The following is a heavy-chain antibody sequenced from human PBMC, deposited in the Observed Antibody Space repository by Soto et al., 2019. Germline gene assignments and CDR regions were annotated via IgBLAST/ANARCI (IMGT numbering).Heavy chain of an antibody. CDR1: GFTFSAYG. CDR3: ARVRCSGGKCYSNFYYTDV. CDR2: IGPDGSRT. D-gene: IGHD2-15*01. Sequence: EVQLVESGGGLVQPGGSLRLSCAASGFTFSAYGIHWVRQAPGKGLEYVSAIGPDGSRTYYANSVKGRFTISRDNSKNTLYLQMGRLGAEDMAVYYCARVRCSGGKCYSNFYYTDVWGKEPTVSVSS. V-gene: IGHV3-64*01. J-gene: IGHJ6*03.